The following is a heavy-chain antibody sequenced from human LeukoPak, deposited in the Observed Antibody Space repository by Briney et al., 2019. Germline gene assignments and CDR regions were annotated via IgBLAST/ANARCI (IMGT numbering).Heavy chain of an antibody. V-gene: IGHV1-2*02. CDR2: INPNSGGT. CDR3: ARFDSSGKGLFDY. D-gene: IGHD3-10*01. Sequence: ASVKVSCKASGYTFTGYYMHWVRQAPGQGLEWMGWINPNSGGTNYAQKFQGRVTMTRDTSISTAYMELSGLRSDDTAVYYCARFDSSGKGLFDYWGQGTLVTVSS. J-gene: IGHJ4*02. CDR1: GYTFTGYY.